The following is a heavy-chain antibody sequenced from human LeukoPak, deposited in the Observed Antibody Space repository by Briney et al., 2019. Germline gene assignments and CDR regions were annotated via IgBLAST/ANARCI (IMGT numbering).Heavy chain of an antibody. J-gene: IGHJ4*02. CDR1: GGSFSGYY. Sequence: SETLSLTCAVYGGSFSGYYWSWIRQPPGKGLEWIGEINHSGSTNYNPSLKSRVTISVDTSKNQFSLKLSSVTAADTAVYYCARPRYYDSSGYTQWGQGTLVTVSS. V-gene: IGHV4-34*01. CDR2: INHSGST. CDR3: ARPRYYDSSGYTQ. D-gene: IGHD3-22*01.